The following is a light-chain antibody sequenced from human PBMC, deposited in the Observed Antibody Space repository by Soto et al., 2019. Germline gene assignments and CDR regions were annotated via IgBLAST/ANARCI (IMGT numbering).Light chain of an antibody. CDR3: SSYAGSSTLYV. CDR2: DVS. J-gene: IGLJ1*01. V-gene: IGLV2-14*01. CDR1: SSDVGGYDY. Sequence: QSVLTQPASVSGSPGQSITISCTGTSSDVGGYDYVSWYQQHPDKAPKLMIYDVSNRPSGVSNRFSGSKSDNTASLTISGLQAEDEADYYCSSYAGSSTLYVFGTGTKVTVL.